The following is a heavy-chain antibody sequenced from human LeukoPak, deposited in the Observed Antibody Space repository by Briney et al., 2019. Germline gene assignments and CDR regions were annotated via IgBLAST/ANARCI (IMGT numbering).Heavy chain of an antibody. CDR1: GFTFDDYA. V-gene: IGHV3-9*01. J-gene: IGHJ4*02. Sequence: GGSLRLSCAASGFTFDDYAMHWVRQAPGKGLEWVSGISWNSGSIGYADSVKGRFTISTDNAKNSLYLQMNSLRAEDTAFYYCAKDKGWLQSYFDYWGQGTLVTVSS. CDR2: ISWNSGSI. D-gene: IGHD5-24*01. CDR3: AKDKGWLQSYFDY.